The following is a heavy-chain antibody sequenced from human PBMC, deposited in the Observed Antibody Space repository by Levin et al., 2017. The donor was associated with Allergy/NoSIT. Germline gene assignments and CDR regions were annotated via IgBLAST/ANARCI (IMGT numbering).Heavy chain of an antibody. CDR3: AREGVDDYGVNWYFDR. V-gene: IGHV4-31*03. J-gene: IGHJ2*01. D-gene: IGHD4-17*01. Sequence: SETLSLTCTVSGGSISSGGYYWSWIRPHPGMGREWIGYIYYSGSSYYNPSTKSRITISVDTSKNQFSLKRSSVTAADAAVYYFAREGVDDYGVNWYFDRWGRGTLVTVSS. CDR1: GGSISSGGYY. CDR2: IYYSGSS.